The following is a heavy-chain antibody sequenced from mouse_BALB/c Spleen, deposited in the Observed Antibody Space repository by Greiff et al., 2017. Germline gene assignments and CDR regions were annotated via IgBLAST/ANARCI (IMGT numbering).Heavy chain of an antibody. CDR3: ARKTIRLWNDFDY. D-gene: IGHD1-1*02. CDR2: IDPYNGGT. Sequence: EVQLQQSGPELVKPGASVKMSCKASGYTFTSYVMHWVKQSHGKSLEWIGYIDPYNGGTSYNQKFKGKATLTVDKSSSTAFMHLNSLTSEDSAVYYCARKTIRLWNDFDYWGQGTTLTVSS. J-gene: IGHJ2*01. V-gene: IGHV1S135*01. CDR1: GYTFTSYV.